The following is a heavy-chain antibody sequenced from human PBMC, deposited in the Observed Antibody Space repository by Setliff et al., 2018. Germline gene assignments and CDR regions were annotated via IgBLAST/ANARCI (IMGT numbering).Heavy chain of an antibody. V-gene: IGHV4-59*01. D-gene: IGHD2-2*01. Sequence: ETLSLTCTVSGGSINSYYWTWIRQPPGKGLELIGYIYYTGSADYNPSLKSRVTISVDTSKYQFSLKLSSVTAADTAVYYCARAGLGYCSSTSCPYYYYYGMDVWGQGTTVTVSS. CDR2: IYYTGSA. CDR1: GGSINSYY. J-gene: IGHJ6*02. CDR3: ARAGLGYCSSTSCPYYYYYGMDV.